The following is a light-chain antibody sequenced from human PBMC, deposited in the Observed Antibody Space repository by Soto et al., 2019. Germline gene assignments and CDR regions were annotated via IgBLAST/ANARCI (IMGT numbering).Light chain of an antibody. CDR3: QQRSNWPPMYT. CDR1: QSVSSN. V-gene: IGKV3-11*01. Sequence: VMTQSPATLSVSPGERATLSCRASQSVSSNLAWYQQKPGQAPRLLIYDASNRATGIPARFSGSGSGTDFTLTISSLEPEDFAVYYCQQRSNWPPMYTFGQGTKVDIK. J-gene: IGKJ2*01. CDR2: DAS.